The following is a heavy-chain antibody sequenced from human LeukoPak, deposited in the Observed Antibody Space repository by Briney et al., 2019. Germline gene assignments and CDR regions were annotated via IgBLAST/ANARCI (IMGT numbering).Heavy chain of an antibody. V-gene: IGHV1-2*02. CDR2: INPNSGGT. CDR1: GYTFTGYY. CDR3: ARGRSGSSIWGFDY. D-gene: IGHD3-10*01. Sequence: ASVKVSCKASGYTFTGYYMHWVRQAPGQGLEWMGWINPNSGGTNYAQKFQGRVTMTRDTSISTAYMELSRLRSDDTAVYYCARGRSGSSIWGFDYWGQGTLVTVSS. J-gene: IGHJ4*02.